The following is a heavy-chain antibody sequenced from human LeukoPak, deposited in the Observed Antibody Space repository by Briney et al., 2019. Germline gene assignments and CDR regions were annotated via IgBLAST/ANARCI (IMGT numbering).Heavy chain of an antibody. V-gene: IGHV1-18*01. J-gene: IGHJ5*02. D-gene: IGHD6-13*01. CDR2: IHIYRGNT. CDR1: GGTFSSYA. CDR3: VRDVGITVADSFDP. Sequence: ASVKVSCKASGGTFSSYAISWVRQAPGQGLEWMGWIHIYRGNTNYAQKFQGRVTMTTDTSTSTVYMEVRGLRSDDTAMYYCVRDVGITVADSFDPWGQGTLVTVSS.